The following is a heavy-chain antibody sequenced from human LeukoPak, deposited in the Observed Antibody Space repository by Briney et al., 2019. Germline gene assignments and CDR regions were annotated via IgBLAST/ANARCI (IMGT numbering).Heavy chain of an antibody. CDR2: IVATYEGT. J-gene: IGHJ5*02. Sequence: GGSLRLSCATSGFTFSAYAMMWVRQAPGKGLEWVSSIVATYEGTFYADSVQGRFIISRDNSESTVSLQMNSLRAEDTAVYYCARGKAGGLVDLFDPWGQGTLVTVSS. D-gene: IGHD3/OR15-3a*01. CDR3: ARGKAGGLVDLFDP. CDR1: GFTFSAYA. V-gene: IGHV3-23*01.